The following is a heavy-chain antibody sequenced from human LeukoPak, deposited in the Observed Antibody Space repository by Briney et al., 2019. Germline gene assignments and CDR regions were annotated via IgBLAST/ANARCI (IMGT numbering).Heavy chain of an antibody. J-gene: IGHJ4*02. V-gene: IGHV4-30-2*01. CDR3: ARGWGYFDS. D-gene: IGHD2-21*01. CDR2: IYHSGST. CDR1: GGSISSGGYY. Sequence: SETLSLTCTVSGGSISSGGYYWSWIRQPPGKGLEWIGYIYHSGSTYYTPSLNSRVTISVDTSKNQFSLKLSSVTAADTAVYYCARGWGYFDSWGQGTLVTVSS.